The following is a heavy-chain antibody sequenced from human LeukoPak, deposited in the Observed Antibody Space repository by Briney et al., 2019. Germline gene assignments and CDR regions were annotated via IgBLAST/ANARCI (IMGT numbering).Heavy chain of an antibody. Sequence: PGGSLRLSCAASGFTFSSYWMSWVRQAPGKGLEWVANIKQDGSEKYYVDSVKGRFTISRDNAKNSLYLQMNSLRAEDTAVYYCARGGNDFWSGYYGGLFDYWGRGTLVTVSS. CDR1: GFTFSSYW. J-gene: IGHJ4*02. CDR2: IKQDGSEK. V-gene: IGHV3-7*01. D-gene: IGHD3-3*01. CDR3: ARGGNDFWSGYYGGLFDY.